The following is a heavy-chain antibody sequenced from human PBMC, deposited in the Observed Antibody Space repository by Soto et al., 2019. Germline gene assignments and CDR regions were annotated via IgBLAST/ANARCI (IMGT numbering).Heavy chain of an antibody. Sequence: GASVKVSCKASGYTFTSYYMHWVRQAPGQGLEWMGIINPSGGSTSYAQKFQGRVTMTRDTSTSIVYMELSSLRSEDTAVYYCARVGNGGSGSQETYYYYGMDVWGQGTTVTVSS. CDR1: GYTFTSYY. CDR2: INPSGGST. J-gene: IGHJ6*02. D-gene: IGHD3-10*01. CDR3: ARVGNGGSGSQETYYYYGMDV. V-gene: IGHV1-46*01.